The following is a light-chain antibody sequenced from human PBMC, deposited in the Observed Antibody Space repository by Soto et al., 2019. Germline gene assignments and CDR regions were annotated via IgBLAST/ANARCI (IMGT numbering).Light chain of an antibody. CDR1: QSVSSN. Sequence: EIVMTQSPATLSVSPGERATLSCRASQSVSSNFAWYQQKPGQAPRLLIYGASTRANGIPDRFSGSGSGTEFTLTINSLQSEDFAVYYCQQYNKWPGTFGQGTKVEIK. J-gene: IGKJ1*01. V-gene: IGKV3-15*01. CDR3: QQYNKWPGT. CDR2: GAS.